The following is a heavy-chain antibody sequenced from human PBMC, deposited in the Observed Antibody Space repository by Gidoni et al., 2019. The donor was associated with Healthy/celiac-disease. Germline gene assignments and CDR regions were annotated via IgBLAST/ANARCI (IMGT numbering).Heavy chain of an antibody. J-gene: IGHJ6*02. CDR2: IWYDGSNK. CDR3: ARGQPKYGSGSYYYYYGMDV. D-gene: IGHD3-10*01. Sequence: QVQLVESGGGVVQPGRSRRLSCAASGFTFSSYGMHWVRQAPGKGLEWVAVIWYDGSNKYLADSVKGRFTISRDKSKNTLYLQMNSLGADDTAVYYCARGQPKYGSGSYYYYYGMDVWGQGTTVTVSS. V-gene: IGHV3-33*01. CDR1: GFTFSSYG.